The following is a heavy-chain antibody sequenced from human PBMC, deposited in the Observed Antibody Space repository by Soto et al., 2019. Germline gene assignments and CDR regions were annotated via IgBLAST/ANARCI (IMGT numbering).Heavy chain of an antibody. CDR3: ANDGAYGDYVYGQVNAFDI. J-gene: IGHJ3*02. CDR2: ISGSGGST. Sequence: EVQLLESGGGLVQPGGSLRLSCAASGFTFSSYAMSWVRQAPGKGLEWVSAISGSGGSTYYADSVKGRFTISRDNSKNTLYLQMNSLRAEDTAVYYRANDGAYGDYVYGQVNAFDIWGQGTMVTVSS. D-gene: IGHD4-17*01. V-gene: IGHV3-23*01. CDR1: GFTFSSYA.